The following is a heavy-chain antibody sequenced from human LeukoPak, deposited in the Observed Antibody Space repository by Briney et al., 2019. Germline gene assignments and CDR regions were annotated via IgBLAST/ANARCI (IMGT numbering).Heavy chain of an antibody. CDR2: INHSGST. CDR3: ARGGWELLRHYYMDV. J-gene: IGHJ6*03. CDR1: GGSFSGYY. V-gene: IGHV4-34*01. D-gene: IGHD1-26*01. Sequence: SETLSLTCAVYGGSFSGYYWSWIRQPPGKGLEWIGEINHSGSTNYNPSLKSRVTISVDTSKNQFSLKLSSVTAADTAVYYCARGGWELLRHYYMDVWGKGTTVTVSS.